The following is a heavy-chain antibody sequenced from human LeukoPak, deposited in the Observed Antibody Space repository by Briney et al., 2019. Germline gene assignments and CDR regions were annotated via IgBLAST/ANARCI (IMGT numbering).Heavy chain of an antibody. CDR3: AREDYSGYDFYDY. Sequence: PGGSLRLSCAASGFTFNSYGMHWVRQAPGKGLEWVAVIWYDVNHKYYADSVKGRFIISRDNSKNTLFQQMNSLRVEDTAVYYCAREDYSGYDFYDYWGQGSLVTVSS. CDR1: GFTFNSYG. D-gene: IGHD5-12*01. J-gene: IGHJ4*02. CDR2: IWYDVNHK. V-gene: IGHV3-33*01.